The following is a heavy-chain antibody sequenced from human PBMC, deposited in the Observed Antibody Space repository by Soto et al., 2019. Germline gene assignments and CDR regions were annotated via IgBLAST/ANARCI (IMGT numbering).Heavy chain of an antibody. CDR1: GYTFTSYA. Sequence: ASVKVSCKASGYTFTSYAMHWVRQAPGQRLEWMGWINAGNGNTKYSQKFQGRVTITRDTSASTAYMELSSLRSEDTAVYYCARNPSRRSWFDPWGQGTLVTVSS. CDR3: ARNPSRRSWFDP. V-gene: IGHV1-3*01. CDR2: INAGNGNT. J-gene: IGHJ5*02.